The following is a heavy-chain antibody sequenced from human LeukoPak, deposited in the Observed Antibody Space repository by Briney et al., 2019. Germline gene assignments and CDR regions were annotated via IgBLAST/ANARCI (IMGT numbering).Heavy chain of an antibody. CDR3: ARLPTFYYDSSGYHYDY. J-gene: IGHJ4*02. Sequence: GGSLRLSCVASGFTFNNYAMSWVRQAPGRGLEWASSTAGSGIRKDYADSVKGRFTISKDKSKNTLYLQMDHLRAEDTGVYFCARLPTFYYDSSGYHYDYWGQGTLVTVSS. D-gene: IGHD3-22*01. V-gene: IGHV3-23*01. CDR2: TAGSGIRK. CDR1: GFTFNNYA.